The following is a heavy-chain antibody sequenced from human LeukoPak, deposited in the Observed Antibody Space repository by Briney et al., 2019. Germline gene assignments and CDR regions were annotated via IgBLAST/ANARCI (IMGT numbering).Heavy chain of an antibody. CDR3: ARDLSSGSYLTFDAFDI. CDR1: GFTFSDYY. CDR2: ISSSGSSI. D-gene: IGHD1-26*01. J-gene: IGHJ3*02. Sequence: GGSLRLSCAASGFTFSDYYMSWIRQAPGKGLEWVSYISSSGSSIYYADSVKGRFTISRDNAKNSLYLQMNGLRAADTAVSYCARDLSSGSYLTFDAFDIWGQGTMVTVSS. V-gene: IGHV3-11*01.